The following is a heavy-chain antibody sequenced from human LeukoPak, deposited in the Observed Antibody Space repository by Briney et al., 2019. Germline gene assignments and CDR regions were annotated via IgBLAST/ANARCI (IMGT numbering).Heavy chain of an antibody. J-gene: IGHJ4*02. CDR3: AKKDETDTASPGFDY. CDR2: ISYDGSNK. V-gene: IGHV3-30-3*01. D-gene: IGHD5-18*01. Sequence: PGGSLRLSCAASGFTFSSYAMHWVRQAPGKGLEWVAVISYDGSNKYYADSVKGRFTISRDNSKNTLYLQMNSLRAEDTAVYYCAKKDETDTASPGFDYWGQGTLVTVSS. CDR1: GFTFSSYA.